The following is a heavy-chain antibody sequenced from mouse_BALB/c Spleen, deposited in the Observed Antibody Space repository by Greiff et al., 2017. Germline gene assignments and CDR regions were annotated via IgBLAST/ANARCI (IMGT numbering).Heavy chain of an antibody. Sequence: DVMLVESGGGLVKPGGSLKLSCAASGFTFSSYAMSWVRQTPEKRLEWVASISSGGSTYYPDSVKGRFTISRDNARNILYLQMSSLRSEDTAMYYCARGRDYYGSSYWYFDVWGAGTTVTVSS. J-gene: IGHJ1*01. D-gene: IGHD1-1*01. CDR3: ARGRDYYGSSYWYFDV. CDR1: GFTFSSYA. CDR2: ISSGGST. V-gene: IGHV5-6-5*01.